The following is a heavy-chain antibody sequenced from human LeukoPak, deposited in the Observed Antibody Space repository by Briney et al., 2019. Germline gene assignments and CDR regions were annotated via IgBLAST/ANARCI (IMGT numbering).Heavy chain of an antibody. D-gene: IGHD3-9*01. V-gene: IGHV3-7*03. J-gene: IGHJ4*02. Sequence: PGGSLRLSCAASGFTFSSYWMSWVRQAPGKGLEWVANIKQDGSEKYYVDSVKGRFTISRDNAKNSLYLQMNSLRAEDTAVYYCARDRQYYDILTGYYSRYYFDYWGQGTLVTVSS. CDR2: IKQDGSEK. CDR1: GFTFSSYW. CDR3: ARDRQYYDILTGYYSRYYFDY.